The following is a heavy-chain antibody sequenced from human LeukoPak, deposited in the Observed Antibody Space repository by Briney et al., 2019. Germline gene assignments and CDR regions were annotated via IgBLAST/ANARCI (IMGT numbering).Heavy chain of an antibody. CDR2: IKEDGSEK. D-gene: IGHD2-21*01. CDR1: GFTFSSYW. CDR3: TRDTGCSGGACYSFYDY. V-gene: IGHV3-7*01. Sequence: GGSLRLSCAASGFTFSSYWMTWVRQAPGQGLEWVANIKEDGSEKYHVDSVKGRSTISRDNAKNSLYLQMNSLRVEDTAVYYCTRDTGCSGGACYSFYDYWGQGTLVTVSS. J-gene: IGHJ4*02.